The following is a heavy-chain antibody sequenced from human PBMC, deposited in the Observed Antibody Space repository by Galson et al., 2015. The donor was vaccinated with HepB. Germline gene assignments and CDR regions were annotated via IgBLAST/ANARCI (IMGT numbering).Heavy chain of an antibody. V-gene: IGHV1-46*03. CDR3: ARGEYFGSGNSYNKGVFDY. D-gene: IGHD3-10*01. J-gene: IGHJ4*02. Sequence: SVKVSCKASGYTFTRYHIHWVRQAPGQGLEWMGIIDPRGGSTSYAQKFQDTVTTTRDTSTSTVYMELSSLTSEDTAVYYCARGEYFGSGNSYNKGVFDYWGQGTLVTVSS. CDR1: GYTFTRYH. CDR2: IDPRGGST.